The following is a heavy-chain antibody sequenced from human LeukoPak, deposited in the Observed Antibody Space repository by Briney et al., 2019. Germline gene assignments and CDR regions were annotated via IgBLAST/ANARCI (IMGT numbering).Heavy chain of an antibody. Sequence: ASVKVSCKASGYTFTSYAISWVRQAPGQGLEWMGWISADNGNTDYAQRFQGRVTMTTDTSTSTAYMELRSLRSDDTAVYYCARDLSMVRGAAPYYFDYWGQGTLVTVSS. CDR2: ISADNGNT. CDR3: ARDLSMVRGAAPYYFDY. J-gene: IGHJ4*02. CDR1: GYTFTSYA. V-gene: IGHV1-18*01. D-gene: IGHD3-10*01.